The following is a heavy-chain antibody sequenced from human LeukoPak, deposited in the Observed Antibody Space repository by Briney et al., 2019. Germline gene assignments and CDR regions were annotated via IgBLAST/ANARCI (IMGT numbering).Heavy chain of an antibody. CDR3: ARHGLDWGSFGH. D-gene: IGHD3-3*01. V-gene: IGHV4-59*08. CDR2: IYYRGRT. CDR1: GVSISSYY. J-gene: IGHJ4*02. Sequence: SETLSLTCTVSGVSISSYYWRWIRQPPGKGLEWIGYIYYRGRTKYTLSLKSRVTISVDTSKNQFSLKLSSVTAADTALYYCARHGLDWGSFGHWGRGTLVTVSS.